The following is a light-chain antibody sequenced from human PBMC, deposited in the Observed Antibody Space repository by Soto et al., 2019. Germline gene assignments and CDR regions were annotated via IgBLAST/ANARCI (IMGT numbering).Light chain of an antibody. V-gene: IGKV1-5*01. CDR1: QSISNW. Sequence: DIQITQSPSTLSASVGDRVTITCRASQSISNWLAWYQQKPGKAPKLLIYDASALHRGVPARFSGSGSGTKFTLTIASLQPDDFATYYCQQYETFSGTFGPGTKVDIK. J-gene: IGKJ1*01. CDR3: QQYETFSGT. CDR2: DAS.